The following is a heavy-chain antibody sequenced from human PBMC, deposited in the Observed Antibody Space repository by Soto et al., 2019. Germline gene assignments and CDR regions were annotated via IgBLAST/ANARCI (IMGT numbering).Heavy chain of an antibody. CDR3: TSDGDGDYDGFDY. D-gene: IGHD4-17*01. J-gene: IGHJ4*02. CDR2: IKSKTDGGTT. CDR1: GFTFSNAW. V-gene: IGHV3-15*01. Sequence: EVQLVESGGGLVKPGGSLRLSCAASGFTFSNAWMSWVRQAPGKGLEWVGRIKSKTDGGTTDYAAPVKGRFTISRDDSKNPLYLKMNGLKAEDTAVYYCTSDGDGDYDGFDYWGQGTLVTVSS.